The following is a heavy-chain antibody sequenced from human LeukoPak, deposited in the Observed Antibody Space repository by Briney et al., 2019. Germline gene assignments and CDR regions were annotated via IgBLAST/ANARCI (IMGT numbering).Heavy chain of an antibody. D-gene: IGHD6-19*01. CDR1: GFTFSSYT. CDR2: ISGSGGST. J-gene: IGHJ4*02. CDR3: AKDQSSGWPNYFDY. Sequence: GGSLRLSCAASGFTFSSYTMNWVRQAPGKGLEWVSAISGSGGSTYYADSVKGRFTISRDNSKNTLYLQMNSLRAEDTALYYCAKDQSSGWPNYFDYWGQGTLVTVSS. V-gene: IGHV3-23*01.